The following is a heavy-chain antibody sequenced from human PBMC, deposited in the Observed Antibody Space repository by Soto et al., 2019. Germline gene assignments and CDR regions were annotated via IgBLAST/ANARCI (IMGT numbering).Heavy chain of an antibody. CDR2: IRSKANSYAT. CDR3: TRWYYGMDV. CDR1: GFTFSGSA. V-gene: IGHV3-73*01. J-gene: IGHJ6*02. D-gene: IGHD4-17*01. Sequence: EVQLVASGGGLVQPGGSLKISCAASGFTFSGSAMHWVRQASGNGLEWVGRIRSKANSYATTYAASVKGRFTISRDDSKNRAYLQMNSLKTEDTAVYYCTRWYYGMDVWGQGTTVTVSS.